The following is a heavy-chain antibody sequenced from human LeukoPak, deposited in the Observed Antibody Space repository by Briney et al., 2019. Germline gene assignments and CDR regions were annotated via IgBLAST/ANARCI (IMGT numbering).Heavy chain of an antibody. D-gene: IGHD7-27*01. CDR1: GFTFSSYW. Sequence: GGSLRLSCAASGFTFSSYWMSWVRQAPGKGLEWVANIKQDGSEKYYADSVKGRFTISRDNSKNTLYLQMNSLRAEDTAVYYCAKKALGIQGELDYWGQGTLVTVSS. J-gene: IGHJ4*02. CDR3: AKKALGIQGELDY. V-gene: IGHV3-7*01. CDR2: IKQDGSEK.